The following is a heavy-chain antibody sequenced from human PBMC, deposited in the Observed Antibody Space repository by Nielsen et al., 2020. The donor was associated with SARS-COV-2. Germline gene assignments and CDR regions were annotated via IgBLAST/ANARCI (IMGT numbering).Heavy chain of an antibody. J-gene: IGHJ4*02. V-gene: IGHV3-7*01. CDR1: GFTFSSYW. D-gene: IGHD3-22*01. CDR3: ARAPYDSSGYRFDY. CDR2: IKQDGSEK. Sequence: GGSLRLSCAASGFTFSSYWMSWVRQAPGKGLEWVANIKQDGSEKYYVDSVKGRFTISRDNAKNSLYLQMNSLRAEDTAVYYCARAPYDSSGYRFDYWGQGTLVTVSS.